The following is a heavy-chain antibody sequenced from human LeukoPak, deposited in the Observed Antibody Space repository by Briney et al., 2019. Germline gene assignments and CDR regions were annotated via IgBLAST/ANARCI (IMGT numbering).Heavy chain of an antibody. CDR3: ASGRITIFGVVDY. J-gene: IGHJ4*02. CDR1: GGSISSYY. Sequence: SETLSLTCTVSGGSISSYYWGWIRQPPGKGLEWIGYIYYSGSTNYNPSLKSRVTISVDTSKNQFSLKLSSVTAADTAVYYSASGRITIFGVVDYWGQGTLVTVSS. V-gene: IGHV4-59*01. D-gene: IGHD3-3*01. CDR2: IYYSGST.